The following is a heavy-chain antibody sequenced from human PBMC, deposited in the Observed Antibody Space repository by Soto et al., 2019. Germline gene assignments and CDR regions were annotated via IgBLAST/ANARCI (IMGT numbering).Heavy chain of an antibody. CDR3: ARLWVLGADLENHFDY. V-gene: IGHV1-69*02. D-gene: IGHD3-10*01. CDR1: GGTFSSYT. Sequence: QVQLVQSGAEVKKPGSSVKVSCKASGGTFSSYTISWVRQAPGQGLEWMGRIIPILGIANYAQKFQGRVTITADKSTSTAYMELSSLRSEDTGVYYCARLWVLGADLENHFDYWGQGTLVTVSS. CDR2: IIPILGIA. J-gene: IGHJ4*02.